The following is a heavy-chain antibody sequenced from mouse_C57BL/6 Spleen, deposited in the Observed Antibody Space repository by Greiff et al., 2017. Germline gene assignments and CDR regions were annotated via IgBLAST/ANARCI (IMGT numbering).Heavy chain of an antibody. D-gene: IGHD1-1*01. V-gene: IGHV5-17*01. CDR1: GFTFSDYG. J-gene: IGHJ3*01. CDR3: ASLYYYGSSPFAY. CDR2: ISSGSSTI. Sequence: EVMLVESGGGLVKPGGSLKLSCAASGFTFSDYGMHWVRQDPEKGLEWVAYISSGSSTIYYADTVKGRFTISRDNAKNTLFLQMTSLRSEDTAMYYCASLYYYGSSPFAYWGQGTLVTVSA.